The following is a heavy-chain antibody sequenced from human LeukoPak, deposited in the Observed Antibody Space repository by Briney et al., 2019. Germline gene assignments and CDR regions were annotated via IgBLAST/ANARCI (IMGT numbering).Heavy chain of an antibody. J-gene: IGHJ4*02. CDR2: ISRSGSTK. V-gene: IGHV3-11*01. Sequence: GGSLRLSCAASGFTFSDYNMRWIRQAPGKGLEWVSSISRSGSTKYYADSVKGRFTISRDNAKNSLFPQMNSLRAEDTAVYYCARDRHDILTGYYADYWGQGTLVTDSS. CDR3: ARDRHDILTGYYADY. CDR1: GFTFSDYN. D-gene: IGHD3-9*01.